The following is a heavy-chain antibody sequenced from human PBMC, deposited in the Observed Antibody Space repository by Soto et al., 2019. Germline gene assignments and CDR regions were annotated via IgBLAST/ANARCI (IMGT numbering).Heavy chain of an antibody. Sequence: ASVKVSCKASGGTFSSYDISWVRQAPGQGLEWMGGIIPIFGTANYAQKFQGRVTITADKSTSTAYMELSSLRSEDTAVYYCARDQAYSSGWQVGGAFDIWGQGTMVTVSS. CDR3: ARDQAYSSGWQVGGAFDI. D-gene: IGHD6-19*01. CDR2: IIPIFGTA. CDR1: GGTFSSYD. J-gene: IGHJ3*02. V-gene: IGHV1-69*06.